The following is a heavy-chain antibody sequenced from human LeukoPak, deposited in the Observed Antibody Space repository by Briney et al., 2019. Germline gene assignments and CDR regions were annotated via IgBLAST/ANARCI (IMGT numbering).Heavy chain of an antibody. J-gene: IGHJ4*02. Sequence: GASVKVSCKASGYTFTSYEINWVRQATGQGLEWLGWMNPDSGDTAYVQKFQGGITMTRSTSISTAYMELSSLRSEDTAVYYCARGLGTYDSSELTWPMISFWGQGTLVTVSS. CDR3: ARGLGTYDSSELTWPMISF. V-gene: IGHV1-8*01. D-gene: IGHD3-22*01. CDR2: MNPDSGDT. CDR1: GYTFTSYE.